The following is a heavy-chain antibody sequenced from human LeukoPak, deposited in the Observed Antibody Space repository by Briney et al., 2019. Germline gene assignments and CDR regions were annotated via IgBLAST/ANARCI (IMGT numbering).Heavy chain of an antibody. V-gene: IGHV3-30*02. CDR2: IWYDGSNK. D-gene: IGHD1-26*01. CDR1: GFTFSSYN. CDR3: ARDVAPHSEVWELLSYFDY. Sequence: GSLRLSCAASGFTFSSYNMHWVRQAPDTGLEWVAIIWYDGSNKNYADSVKGRFTISRDNSKKTLYLQMNSLRAEDTAVYYCARDVAPHSEVWELLSYFDYWGQGTLVTVSS. J-gene: IGHJ4*02.